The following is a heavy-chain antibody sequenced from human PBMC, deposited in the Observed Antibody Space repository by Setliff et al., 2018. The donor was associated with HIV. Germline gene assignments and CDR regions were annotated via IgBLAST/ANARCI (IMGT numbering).Heavy chain of an antibody. J-gene: IGHJ3*02. CDR3: ARDAGERDSSGGGSDAFDI. Sequence: SETLSLTCTVSGGSISSGSYYWSWIRQPAGKGLEWIGHIYTSGGTNYNPSLKSRVTISVDTSKNQFSLKLSSVTAADTAVYYCARDAGERDSSGGGSDAFDIWGQGTMVTVSS. CDR2: IYTSGGT. V-gene: IGHV4-61*09. CDR1: GGSISSGSYY. D-gene: IGHD6-19*01.